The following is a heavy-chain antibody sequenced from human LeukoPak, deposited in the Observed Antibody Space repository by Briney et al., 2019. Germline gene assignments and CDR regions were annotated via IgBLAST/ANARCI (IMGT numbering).Heavy chain of an antibody. CDR2: ISYDGSNK. V-gene: IGHV3-30*04. CDR1: GFTFSSYA. D-gene: IGHD3-10*01. Sequence: GGSLRLSCAASGFTFSSYAMHWVRQAPGKGLEWVAVISYDGSNKYYADSVKGRFTISRDNSKNTLYLQMNSLRAEDTAVYYCATEYYYGSGSSGSLGYWGQGTLVTVSS. CDR3: ATEYYYGSGSSGSLGY. J-gene: IGHJ4*02.